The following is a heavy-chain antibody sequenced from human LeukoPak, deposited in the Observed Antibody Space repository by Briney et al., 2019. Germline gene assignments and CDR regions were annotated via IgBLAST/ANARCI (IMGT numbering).Heavy chain of an antibody. V-gene: IGHV4-4*07. CDR3: AREHHYYDSSGKREAFDI. CDR2: IDASGRT. J-gene: IGHJ3*02. CDR1: GGSISSYY. Sequence: SETLSLTCTVSGGSISSYYWSWIRQPAGKGLEWIGRIDASGRTNYNPSLKSRVTMSVDTSKKQFSLKVNSVTAADTAVYYCAREHHYYDSSGKREAFDIWGQGTMVTVSS. D-gene: IGHD3-22*01.